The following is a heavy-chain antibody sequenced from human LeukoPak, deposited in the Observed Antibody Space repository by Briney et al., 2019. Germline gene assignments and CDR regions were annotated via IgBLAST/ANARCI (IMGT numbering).Heavy chain of an antibody. Sequence: SETLSLTCAVYGGSFSGYYWSWIRQPPGKGLEWIGEINHSGSTNYNPSLKSRVTISVDTSKNQFSLELSSVTAADTAVYYCARAAYVWGSYRYLWFDPWGQGTLVTVSS. CDR3: ARAAYVWGSYRYLWFDP. CDR1: GGSFSGYY. CDR2: INHSGST. J-gene: IGHJ5*02. D-gene: IGHD3-16*02. V-gene: IGHV4-34*01.